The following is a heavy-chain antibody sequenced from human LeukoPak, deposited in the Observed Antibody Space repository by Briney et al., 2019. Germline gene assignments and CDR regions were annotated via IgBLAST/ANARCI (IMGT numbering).Heavy chain of an antibody. V-gene: IGHV1-69*06. D-gene: IGHD3-3*01. Sequence: ASVKVSCKASGGTFSSDTISWVRQAPGQGLEWMGGIVPIFGTPNYAQKFQGRVTITADKSTSTAYMELRSLRSDDTAVYYCAREGPTIFGVVNTHNYYYYYMDVWGKGTTVTVSS. J-gene: IGHJ6*03. CDR3: AREGPTIFGVVNTHNYYYYYMDV. CDR1: GGTFSSDT. CDR2: IVPIFGTP.